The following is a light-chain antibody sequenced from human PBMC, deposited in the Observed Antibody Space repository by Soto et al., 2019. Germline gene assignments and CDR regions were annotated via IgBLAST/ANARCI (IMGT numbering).Light chain of an antibody. CDR3: QQRSNWPGT. CDR1: QSVSSY. CDR2: AAS. J-gene: IGKJ2*02. V-gene: IGKV3-11*01. Sequence: EIVLTQSPATLSLSPGERATLSCRASQSVSSYLAWYQQKPGQAPRLLIYAASNRATGIPARFSGSGSGTDFTLTISSLEPEDFAVYYCQQRSNWPGTFGQGTKLEIK.